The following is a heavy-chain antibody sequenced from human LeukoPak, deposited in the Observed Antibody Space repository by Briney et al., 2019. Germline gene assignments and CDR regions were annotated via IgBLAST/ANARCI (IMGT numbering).Heavy chain of an antibody. CDR1: GFTFSTYW. V-gene: IGHV3-30-3*01. CDR2: ISYDGSNK. CDR3: ARDVHSSSWPDY. Sequence: GGSLRLSCSASGFTFSTYWMSWVRQAPGKGLEWVAVISYDGSNKYYADSVKGRFTISRDNSKNTLYLQMNSLRAEDTAVYYCARDVHSSSWPDYWGQGTLVTVSS. D-gene: IGHD6-13*01. J-gene: IGHJ4*02.